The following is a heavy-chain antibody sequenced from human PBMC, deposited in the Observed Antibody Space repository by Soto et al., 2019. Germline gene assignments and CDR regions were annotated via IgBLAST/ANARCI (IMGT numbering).Heavy chain of an antibody. J-gene: IGHJ6*03. V-gene: IGHV4-34*01. Sequence: PSETLSLTCALDGGSFSGHFWTWIRQPPGKGLDWIGEINQSGSTNYNPSLKSRVTISIETSKNQLSLKLSSVTAADTAVYYCARTSSSFYHYHLDVWGKGTTVTVPS. D-gene: IGHD6-13*01. CDR2: INQSGST. CDR1: GGSFSGHF. CDR3: ARTSSSFYHYHLDV.